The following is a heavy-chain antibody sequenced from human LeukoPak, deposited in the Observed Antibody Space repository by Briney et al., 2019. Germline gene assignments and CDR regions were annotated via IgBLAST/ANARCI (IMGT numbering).Heavy chain of an antibody. D-gene: IGHD3-22*01. CDR3: ARDYYDSSGYDY. CDR2: ISSGSTYI. Sequence: PGGSLRLSCAASEFTFSTYSMNWVRQAPGKGLEWVSSISSGSTYIYYADSVKGRFTISRDNAKNSLYLQMNSLRAEDTAVYYCARDYYDSSGYDYWGQGTLVTVSS. CDR1: EFTFSTYS. J-gene: IGHJ4*02. V-gene: IGHV3-21*01.